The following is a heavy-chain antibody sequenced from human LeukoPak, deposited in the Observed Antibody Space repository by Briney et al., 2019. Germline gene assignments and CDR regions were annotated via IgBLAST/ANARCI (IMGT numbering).Heavy chain of an antibody. CDR3: AELGITMIGGV. J-gene: IGHJ6*04. V-gene: IGHV3-48*01. D-gene: IGHD3-10*02. CDR1: GFTFSSYG. CDR2: ISSSSSTI. Sequence: KSGGSLRLSCAASGFTFSSYGMTWVRQAPGKGLEWVSYISSSSSTIYYADSVKGRFTISRDNAKNSLYLQMNSLRAEDTAVYYCAELGITMIGGVWGKGTTVTISS.